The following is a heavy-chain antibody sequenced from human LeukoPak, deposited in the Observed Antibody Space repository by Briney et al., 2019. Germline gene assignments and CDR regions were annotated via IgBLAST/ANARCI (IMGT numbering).Heavy chain of an antibody. CDR1: GYTLTELS. CDR2: FDPEDGET. D-gene: IGHD6-19*01. J-gene: IGHJ5*02. CDR3: ATDGLRCSSGWPGNWFDP. Sequence: ASVKVSCKVSGYTLTELSMHWVRQAPGKGLEWMGGFDPEDGETIYAQKFQGRVTMTEDTSTDTAYMELSSLRSEDTAVYYCATDGLRCSSGWPGNWFDPWGQGTLVTVSS. V-gene: IGHV1-24*01.